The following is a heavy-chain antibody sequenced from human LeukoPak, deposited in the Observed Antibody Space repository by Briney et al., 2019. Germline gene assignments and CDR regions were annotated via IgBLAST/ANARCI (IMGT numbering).Heavy chain of an antibody. V-gene: IGHV3-48*03. CDR1: GFSFSSYE. J-gene: IGHJ4*02. CDR3: SLLAVTSPQDY. D-gene: IGHD6-19*01. CDR2: ISSSGSTT. Sequence: GGSLRLSCAASGFSFSSYEMHWVRQAPGKGLEWVSDISSSGSTTYYADSVRGRFTTSRDNAKNLLYLQMHSLRAEDTAIYYCSLLAVTSPQDYWGQGTLVTVSS.